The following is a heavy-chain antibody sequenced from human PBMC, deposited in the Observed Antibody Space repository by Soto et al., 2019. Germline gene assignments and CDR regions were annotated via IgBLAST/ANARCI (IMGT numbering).Heavy chain of an antibody. CDR2: INPNSGGT. CDR3: ARGKTAHSSGYYGY. J-gene: IGHJ4*02. V-gene: IGHV1-2*02. D-gene: IGHD3-22*01. CDR1: GYTFTGYY. Sequence: ASVKVSCKAPGYTFTGYYMHWGRQAPGQGLEWMGWINPNSGGTNYAQKFQGRVTMTRDTSISTACMELSRLRSDDTAVYYCARGKTAHSSGYYGYWGQGTLVTVSS.